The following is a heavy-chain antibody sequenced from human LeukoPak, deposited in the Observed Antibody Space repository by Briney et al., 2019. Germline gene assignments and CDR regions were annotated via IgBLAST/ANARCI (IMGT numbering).Heavy chain of an antibody. V-gene: IGHV4-34*01. CDR2: INHSGST. J-gene: IGHJ4*02. Sequence: SETLSLTCAVYGGSFSGYYWSWIRQPPGKGLEWIGEINHSGSTNYNPSLKSRVTISVDTSKNQFSLKLSSVTAADTAVYYCARGGVVVVAATVFGYWGQGTLVTVSS. CDR3: ARGGVVVVAATVFGY. CDR1: GGSFSGYY. D-gene: IGHD2-15*01.